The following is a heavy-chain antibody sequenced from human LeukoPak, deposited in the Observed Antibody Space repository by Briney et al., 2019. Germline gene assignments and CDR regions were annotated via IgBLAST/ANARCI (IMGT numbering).Heavy chain of an antibody. V-gene: IGHV1-69*13. Sequence: GASVKVSCKSSGDSFRKYAINWIRQAPGQGLEWMGGIIPIFETGDYAQNFQGRVTTAADESTSTAYMELSSLRSEDTAVYFCARAPLTQTEFYYSYYIMDVWGQGTTVTVSS. CDR2: IIPIFETG. D-gene: IGHD1-14*01. CDR3: ARAPLTQTEFYYSYYIMDV. J-gene: IGHJ6*02. CDR1: GDSFRKYA.